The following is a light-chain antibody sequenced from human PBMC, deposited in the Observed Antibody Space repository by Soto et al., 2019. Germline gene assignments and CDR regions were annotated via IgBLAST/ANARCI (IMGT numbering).Light chain of an antibody. J-gene: IGLJ1*01. CDR2: DIN. CDR3: VSYTTSASYV. Sequence: QSGVTQPPWVSGSPRQSITISCTGTSSDVGNYIFVSWYLQHPGKAPKLMIYDINNRPSGVSNRFSGSKSGNTASLTISGLQAEDEADYYCVSYTTSASYVFGTGTKVTVL. CDR1: SSDVGNYIF. V-gene: IGLV2-14*01.